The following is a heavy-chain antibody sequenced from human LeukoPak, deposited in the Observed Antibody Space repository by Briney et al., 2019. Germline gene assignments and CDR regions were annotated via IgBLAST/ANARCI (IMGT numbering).Heavy chain of an antibody. D-gene: IGHD6-6*01. V-gene: IGHV1-2*02. J-gene: IGHJ6*03. Sequence: ASVKVSCKASVYTFTGYYMHWVRHAPGQGLEWMGWINPNSGGTNYAQKFQGRVTMTRDTSISTAYMELSRLRSDDTAVYYCARVAIAARHPHYYYYYYMDVWGKGTTVTVSS. CDR1: VYTFTGYY. CDR3: ARVAIAARHPHYYYYYYMDV. CDR2: INPNSGGT.